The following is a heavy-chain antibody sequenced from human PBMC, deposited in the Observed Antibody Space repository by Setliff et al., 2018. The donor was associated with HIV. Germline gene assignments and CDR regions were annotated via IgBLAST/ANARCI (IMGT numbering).Heavy chain of an antibody. Sequence: SHSLSLTCAIAGDSVPSNSAAWNWIRQSPSRGLEWLGRTYYRSKWYNDYAVSVKSRITINPDTSKNQFSLQLNSVTPEDTAVYYCARGGDWDDNYYMDVWGKGTTVTV. CDR1: GDSVPSNSAA. D-gene: IGHD1-1*01. CDR2: TYYRSKWYN. V-gene: IGHV6-1*01. CDR3: ARGGDWDDNYYMDV. J-gene: IGHJ6*03.